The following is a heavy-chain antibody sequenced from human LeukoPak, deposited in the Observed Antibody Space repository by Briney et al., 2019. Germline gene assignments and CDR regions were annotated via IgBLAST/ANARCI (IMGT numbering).Heavy chain of an antibody. CDR2: ISGSGGST. J-gene: IGHJ4*02. Sequence: PGGSLRLSCAASGFTFSSYAMSWVRQAPGKGLEWVSAISGSGGSTYYADSVKGRFTISRDNSKNTLYLQMNSLRAEDTAVYYCAKDQWDIVVVPAATDYWGQGTLVTVSS. CDR1: GFTFSSYA. D-gene: IGHD2-2*01. V-gene: IGHV3-23*01. CDR3: AKDQWDIVVVPAATDY.